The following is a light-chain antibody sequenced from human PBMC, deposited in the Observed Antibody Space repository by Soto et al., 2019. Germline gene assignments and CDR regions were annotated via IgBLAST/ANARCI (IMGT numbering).Light chain of an antibody. Sequence: QSVLTQPASVSGSPGQSITISCTGTGSDVGGYNYVSWYQQHPGKAPKVMIYDVSKRPSGISNRFSGSKSGNTASLTISGLQIEDEADYYCSSYTSGSTRVVFGGGTKLTVL. CDR2: DVS. J-gene: IGLJ2*01. CDR1: GSDVGGYNY. CDR3: SSYTSGSTRVV. V-gene: IGLV2-14*03.